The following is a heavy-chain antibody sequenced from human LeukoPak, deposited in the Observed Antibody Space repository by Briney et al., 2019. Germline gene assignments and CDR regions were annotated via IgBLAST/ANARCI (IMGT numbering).Heavy chain of an antibody. V-gene: IGHV3-33*01. CDR1: GFSFSNYG. Sequence: GRSLRLSCAASGFSFSNYGMHWVRQAPGKGLEWVAVIWYDGSNKNYADSVKGRFTISRDNSKNTVYLQMNSLRAEDTAVYYCVRDPYEAYWGQGTLVTVSS. CDR3: VRDPYEAY. D-gene: IGHD5-12*01. CDR2: IWYDGSNK. J-gene: IGHJ4*02.